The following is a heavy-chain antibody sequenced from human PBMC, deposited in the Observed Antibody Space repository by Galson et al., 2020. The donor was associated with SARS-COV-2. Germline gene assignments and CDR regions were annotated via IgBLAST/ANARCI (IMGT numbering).Heavy chain of an antibody. J-gene: IGHJ6*02. CDR1: GFSFGSYA. Sequence: GESLKISCAASGFSFGSYAMHWVRQAPGKGLEWVTFISHDGSNKYYADSVKGRFTVSSDNSKNTVYLQMNSLTVEDTAVYYCARDAKWLVISSVGGMDVWGQGTTVTVSS. V-gene: IGHV3-30*04. CDR3: ARDAKWLVISSVGGMDV. D-gene: IGHD6-19*01. CDR2: ISHDGSNK.